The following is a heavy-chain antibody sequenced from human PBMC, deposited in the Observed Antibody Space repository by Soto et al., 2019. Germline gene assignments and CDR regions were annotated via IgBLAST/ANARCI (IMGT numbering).Heavy chain of an antibody. J-gene: IGHJ4*02. D-gene: IGHD3-9*01. CDR1: GGSISSSSYY. Sequence: SETLSLTCTVSGGSISSSSYYWGWIRQPPGKGLEWIGSIYYSGSTYYNPSLKSRVTISVDTSKNQFSLKLSSVTAADTAVYYCARSIPYYDILTGYYDYFDYWGQGTLVTVSS. CDR2: IYYSGST. CDR3: ARSIPYYDILTGYYDYFDY. V-gene: IGHV4-39*01.